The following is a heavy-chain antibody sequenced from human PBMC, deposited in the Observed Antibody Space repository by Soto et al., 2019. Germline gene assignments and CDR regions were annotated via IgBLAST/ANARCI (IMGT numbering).Heavy chain of an antibody. CDR1: GFSFGSYA. CDR3: ARWSYPDY. CDR2: ISGSDGKT. V-gene: IGHV3-23*01. D-gene: IGHD3-10*01. Sequence: DVKLWESGGGLVQPGGSLRLSCAASGFSFGSYALSWVRQAPGKGLEWVSTISGSDGKTFYADSVKGRFSISRDTSKSTLYLQMNSLRADDTAMYYCARWSYPDYWGQGTRVTVSS. J-gene: IGHJ1*01.